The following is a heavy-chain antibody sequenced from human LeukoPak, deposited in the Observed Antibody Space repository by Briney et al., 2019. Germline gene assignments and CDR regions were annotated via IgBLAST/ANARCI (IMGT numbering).Heavy chain of an antibody. V-gene: IGHV4-39*02. J-gene: IGHJ5*02. CDR3: ARGHSSGLNFFDP. CDR1: GGSFSSSSNY. CDR2: VYYTGGT. Sequence: SETLSLTCTVSGGSFSSSSNYRLWIRQSPGKGLEWIATVYYTGGTYYNPSLQSRVTISVDTSKRQFSLKVTSVTATDTAIYYCARGHSSGLNFFDPWGQGTLVTVSS. D-gene: IGHD6-19*01.